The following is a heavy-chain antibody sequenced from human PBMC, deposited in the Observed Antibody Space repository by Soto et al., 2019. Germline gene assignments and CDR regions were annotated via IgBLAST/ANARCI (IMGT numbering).Heavy chain of an antibody. J-gene: IGHJ5*02. D-gene: IGHD3-16*01. CDR3: ARDWGPYWFDP. V-gene: IGHV4-61*01. CDR2: IYDSGAT. CDR1: GGSLSGGSYY. Sequence: KPSEALSLTCTVSGGSLSGGSYYWNWIRQPPGKQMEWIGYIYDSGATKYNPSLKSRVTISQDTSKNQFSLKMNSVTPSDTAVYYCARDWGPYWFDPWGQG.